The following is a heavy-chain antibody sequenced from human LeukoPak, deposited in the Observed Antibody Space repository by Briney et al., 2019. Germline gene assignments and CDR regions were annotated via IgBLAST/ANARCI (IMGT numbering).Heavy chain of an antibody. CDR3: ARNGRVRRVVKDLFEY. J-gene: IGHJ4*02. CDR2: VSPYNGNT. Sequence: ASVRVSCKTSGYTFTDYDITWVRQAPGQGLEWMGRVSPYNGNTYYSQRFQDRVTITKDTSTGTAYMDLRNLRTDDTAMYYCARNGRVRRVVKDLFEYWGQGTLVTVSS. CDR1: GYTFTDYD. D-gene: IGHD3-10*01. V-gene: IGHV1-18*01.